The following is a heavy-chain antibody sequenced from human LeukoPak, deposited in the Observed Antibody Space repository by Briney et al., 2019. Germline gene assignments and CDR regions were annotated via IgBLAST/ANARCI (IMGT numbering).Heavy chain of an antibody. CDR1: GFTFSNNG. D-gene: IGHD3-10*01. V-gene: IGHV3-30*02. J-gene: IGHJ4*02. CDR3: AKCPYGYIDY. Sequence: AESLRLSCAASGFTFSNNGMHWVRQAPAKRMEWVAYIRYDGSNTDYAGSVKGRFTISRDNSKNTLYLQMNSLRAEDTAVYYCAKCPYGYIDYWGQGTLVTVSS. CDR2: IRYDGSNT.